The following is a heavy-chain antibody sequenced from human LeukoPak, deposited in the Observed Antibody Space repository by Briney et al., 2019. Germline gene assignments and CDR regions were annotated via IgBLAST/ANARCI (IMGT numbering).Heavy chain of an antibody. J-gene: IGHJ4*02. CDR2: ISYDGSNK. CDR1: GFTFSSYA. D-gene: IGHD3-22*01. CDR3: ARDPGYYYDSSGYYYPSFDY. Sequence: GGSLRLSCAASGFTFSSYAMSWVRQAPGKGLEWVAVISYDGSNKYYADSVKGRFTISRDNSKNTLYLQMNSLRAEDTAVYYCARDPGYYYDSSGYYYPSFDYWGQGTLVTVSS. V-gene: IGHV3-30*04.